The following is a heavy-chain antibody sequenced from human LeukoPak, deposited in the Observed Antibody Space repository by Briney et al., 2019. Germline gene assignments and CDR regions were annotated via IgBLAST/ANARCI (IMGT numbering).Heavy chain of an antibody. CDR3: ARAGGGYGYFDY. D-gene: IGHD3-22*01. Sequence: GGSLRLYCAASGFTFSSYNINWVRQAPGKGLEWVSYIASSSSTIYYVESVKGRFTISRDNAKNALYLQMNSLRAEDTAVYYCARAGGGYGYFDYWGQGTLVTVSS. CDR1: GFTFSSYN. CDR2: IASSSSTI. V-gene: IGHV3-48*04. J-gene: IGHJ4*02.